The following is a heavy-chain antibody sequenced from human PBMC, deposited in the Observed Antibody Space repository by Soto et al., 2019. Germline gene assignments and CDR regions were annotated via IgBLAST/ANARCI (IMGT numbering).Heavy chain of an antibody. Sequence: SETLSLTCAVYGGSFSGYYWSWIRQPTGKGLEWIGEINHSGSTNYNPSLKSRVTISVDTSKNQFSLQLSSVTAADTAVYYCARGSITMVRGQVDYYYGMDVWGQGTTVTVS. CDR2: INHSGST. J-gene: IGHJ6*02. D-gene: IGHD3-10*01. V-gene: IGHV4-34*01. CDR3: ARGSITMVRGQVDYYYGMDV. CDR1: GGSFSGYY.